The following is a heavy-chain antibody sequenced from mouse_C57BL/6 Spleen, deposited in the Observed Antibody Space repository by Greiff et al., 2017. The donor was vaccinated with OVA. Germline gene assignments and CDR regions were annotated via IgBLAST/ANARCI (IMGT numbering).Heavy chain of an antibody. D-gene: IGHD1-2*01. J-gene: IGHJ2*01. CDR3: ARGTTAYFDY. CDR1: GYTFTSYW. Sequence: QVQLQQPGAELVKPGASVKLSCKASGYTFTSYWMHWVKQRPGPGLEWIGMIHPNSGSTNYNEKFKSKATLTVDKSSSTAYMQLSSLTSEYSAVYYCARGTTAYFDYWGQGTTLTVSS. CDR2: IHPNSGST. V-gene: IGHV1-64*01.